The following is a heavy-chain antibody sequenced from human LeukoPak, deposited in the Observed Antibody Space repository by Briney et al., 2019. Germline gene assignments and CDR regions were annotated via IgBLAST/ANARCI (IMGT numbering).Heavy chain of an antibody. CDR1: GGSFSGYY. CDR3: ARAHSSGWYFRVNYYYGMDV. J-gene: IGHJ6*02. Sequence: SETLSLTCAVYGGSFSGYYWSWIRQPPGKGLEWIGEIIHSGSTNYNPSLKSRVTISVDTSKNQFSLKLSSVTAADTAVYYCARAHSSGWYFRVNYYYGMDVWGQGTTVTVSS. V-gene: IGHV4-34*12. D-gene: IGHD6-19*01. CDR2: IIHSGST.